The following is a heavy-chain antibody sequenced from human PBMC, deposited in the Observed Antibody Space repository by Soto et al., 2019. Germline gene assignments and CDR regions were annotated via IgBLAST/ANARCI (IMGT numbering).Heavy chain of an antibody. J-gene: IGHJ5*02. Sequence: SETLSLTCTVSGGSISGSSDYWGWIRRPPGKGLEWIGSIFYSGSTYYNPPLKRRVTLSVDKSKNKFSLKLTSVTAADTSVYYCATDSSYYYDSSAYYSNWFDPWGQGMLVTVSS. CDR2: IFYSGST. CDR3: ATDSSYYYDSSAYYSNWFDP. D-gene: IGHD3-22*01. CDR1: GGSISGSSDY. V-gene: IGHV4-39*01.